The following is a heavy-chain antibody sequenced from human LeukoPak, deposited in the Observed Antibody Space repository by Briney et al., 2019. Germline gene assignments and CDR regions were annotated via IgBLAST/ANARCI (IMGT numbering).Heavy chain of an antibody. CDR2: VIPILGIA. V-gene: IGHV1-69*04. J-gene: IGHJ5*02. D-gene: IGHD3-22*01. CDR1: GGTFSSYT. Sequence: EASVKVSXKASGGTFSSYTISWVRQAPGQGLEWMGRVIPILGIANYAQKFQGRVTITADKSTSTAYMELSSLRSEDTAVYYCARDHDYYDSSGPPSWGQGTLVTVSS. CDR3: ARDHDYYDSSGPPS.